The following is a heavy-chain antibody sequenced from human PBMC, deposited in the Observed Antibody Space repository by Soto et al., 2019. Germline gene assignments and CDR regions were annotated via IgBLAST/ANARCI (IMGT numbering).Heavy chain of an antibody. CDR3: ARAIGPYLFDY. Sequence: PGGSLRLSCSASGFTFSSYDMHWFRQGTGKGLEWVSAIGTTGDTYYAGSLKGRFTISRENAKNSLYLQMNSLRAGDTVIYFCARAIGPYLFDYWGQGTMVTVSS. J-gene: IGHJ4*02. CDR2: IGTTGDT. D-gene: IGHD2-2*02. CDR1: GFTFSSYD. V-gene: IGHV3-13*04.